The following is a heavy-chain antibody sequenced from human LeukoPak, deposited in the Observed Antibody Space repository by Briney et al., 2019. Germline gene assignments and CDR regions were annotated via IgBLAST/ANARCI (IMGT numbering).Heavy chain of an antibody. CDR2: IKPDGTET. CDR3: ARGYSGYVFFDS. D-gene: IGHD5-12*01. V-gene: IGHV3-7*01. CDR1: GFTFSSYA. J-gene: IGHJ4*02. Sequence: PGGSLRLSCAASGFTFSSYAMTWVRQTPGKGLEWVANIKPDGTETHYADSVKGRFTISRDNARNSLYLQMNSLRAEDTALYYCARGYSGYVFFDSWGQGTLVTVSS.